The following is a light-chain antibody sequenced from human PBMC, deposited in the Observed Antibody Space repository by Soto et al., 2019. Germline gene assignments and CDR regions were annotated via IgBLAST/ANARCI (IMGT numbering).Light chain of an antibody. V-gene: IGKV3-15*01. CDR3: QQYNNWPPEPKMYT. J-gene: IGKJ2*01. CDR2: GAS. CDR1: QSVSSN. Sequence: IVMTQSPATLSVSPGERATLSCRASQSVSSNLAWYQQKPGQAPRLLIYGASTRATGIPARFSGSGAGTGFTLTIGSLQSEDFAVFYCQQYNNWPPEPKMYTFGQGTKLEIK.